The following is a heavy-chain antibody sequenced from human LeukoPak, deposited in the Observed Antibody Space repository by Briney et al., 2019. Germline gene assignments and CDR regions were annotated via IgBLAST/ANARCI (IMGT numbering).Heavy chain of an antibody. CDR2: IYYSGST. J-gene: IGHJ4*02. D-gene: IGHD3-9*01. CDR1: GGSISSYY. CDR3: ARGIPLAYYDILTGYPTTIFDY. Sequence: SETLSPTCTVSGGSISSYYWSWLRQPPGKGLEWIGYIYYSGSTNYNPSLKSRVTISVDTSKNQFSLKLSSVTAADTAVYYCARGIPLAYYDILTGYPTTIFDYWGQGTLVTVSS. V-gene: IGHV4-59*01.